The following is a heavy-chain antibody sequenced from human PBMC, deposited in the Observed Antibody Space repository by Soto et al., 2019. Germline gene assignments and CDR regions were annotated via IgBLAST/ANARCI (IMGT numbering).Heavy chain of an antibody. D-gene: IGHD2-2*01. CDR1: GYTFTSYG. V-gene: IGHV1-18*01. J-gene: IGHJ4*02. Sequence: QVQLVQSGAEVKKPGASVKVSCKASGYTFTSYGIIWVRQAPGQGLEWMGWISAYNGNTNYAQKLQGRVTMTTDTSTSTAYMELRSLRSDDTAVYYCARRYGYCSSTSCYRYFDYWGQGTLVTVSS. CDR2: ISAYNGNT. CDR3: ARRYGYCSSTSCYRYFDY.